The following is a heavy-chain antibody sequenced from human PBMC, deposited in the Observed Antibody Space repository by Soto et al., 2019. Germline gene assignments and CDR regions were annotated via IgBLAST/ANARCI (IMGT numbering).Heavy chain of an antibody. V-gene: IGHV1-18*01. CDR3: ARDGYYYDSGGQPYDY. CDR1: GYTFTSYG. CDR2: ISGYNDNT. Sequence: QVQLVQSGTEVKKPGASVKVSCKASGYTFTSYGISWVRQAPGQGLEWMGWISGYNDNTNYAQKLQGRVTMTTDTSTSTAYMELRSLRSDDTAVYYCARDGYYYDSGGQPYDYWGQGTLVTVSS. J-gene: IGHJ4*02. D-gene: IGHD3-22*01.